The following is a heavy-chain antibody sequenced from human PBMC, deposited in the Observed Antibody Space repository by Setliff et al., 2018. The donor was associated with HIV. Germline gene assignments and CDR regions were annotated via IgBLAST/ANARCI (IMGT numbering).Heavy chain of an antibody. D-gene: IGHD6-13*01. Sequence: GESLKISCQGSEYSFTSHWIGWVRQMPGKGLEWMGIIHPVDSDARYSPSFQGQVTMSVDNSINTAYLQWGSLKASDTAFYYCARHRHTAAGTLDAFDLWGQGTMVTVSS. CDR1: EYSFTSHW. J-gene: IGHJ3*01. CDR2: IHPVDSDA. CDR3: ARHRHTAAGTLDAFDL. V-gene: IGHV5-51*01.